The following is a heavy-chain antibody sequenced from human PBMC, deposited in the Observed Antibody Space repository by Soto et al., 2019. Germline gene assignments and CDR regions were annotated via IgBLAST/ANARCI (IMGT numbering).Heavy chain of an antibody. J-gene: IGHJ4*02. V-gene: IGHV1-69*13. Sequence: SVKVSCKASGGSFGKSATNWVRQTPGQGLEWLGGFIPVYRTLNYAQKFQGRVTITADESTGTAYMTLSSLASDDTAVYYCATGVIWIGYFTVDSWGQGTRVTVSS. D-gene: IGHD3-3*01. CDR3: ATGVIWIGYFTVDS. CDR2: FIPVYRTL. CDR1: GGSFGKSA.